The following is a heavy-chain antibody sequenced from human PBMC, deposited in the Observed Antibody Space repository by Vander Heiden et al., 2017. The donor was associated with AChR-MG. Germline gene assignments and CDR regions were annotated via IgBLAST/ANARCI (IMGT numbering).Heavy chain of an antibody. CDR2: IKSKTDGGTT. J-gene: IGHJ4*02. Sequence: EVQLVETGGGLVKPGGSLRLSCAASGFTFSNAWMGGVRQGAGKGLEGVGRIKSKTDGGTTDYAAPGKGRFTISREDSKNTLYLQMNRLKTEDTAVYYCTTVYYDDSSAGRGYWGQGTLVTVSS. CDR1: GFTFSNAW. CDR3: TTVYYDDSSAGRGY. V-gene: IGHV3-15*01. D-gene: IGHD3-22*01.